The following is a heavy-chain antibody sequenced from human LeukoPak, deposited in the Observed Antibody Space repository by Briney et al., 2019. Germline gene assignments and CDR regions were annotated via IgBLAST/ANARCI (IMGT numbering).Heavy chain of an antibody. Sequence: SVKVSCKASGGTFSSYAISWVRQAPGQGLEWMGGIIPIFGTANYAQKFQGRVTITADESTSTAYMELSSLRSEDTAVYYCAREEQQLVYNWFDPWGQGTLVTVSS. V-gene: IGHV1-69*13. J-gene: IGHJ5*02. CDR2: IIPIFGTA. D-gene: IGHD6-13*01. CDR1: GGTFSSYA. CDR3: AREEQQLVYNWFDP.